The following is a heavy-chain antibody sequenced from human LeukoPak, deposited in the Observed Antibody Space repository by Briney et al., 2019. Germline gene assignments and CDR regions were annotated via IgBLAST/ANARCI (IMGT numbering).Heavy chain of an antibody. D-gene: IGHD5-12*01. CDR3: ARGGLYSGYED. V-gene: IGHV1-69*04. Sequence: ASVKVSCKASGGAFSSYAISWVRQAPGQGLEWMGRISPILGIANYAQKFQGRVTITADNSTSTAYMELSSLSSEDTDVYYCARGGLYSGYEDWGQGTLVTVSS. CDR1: GGAFSSYA. J-gene: IGHJ4*02. CDR2: ISPILGIA.